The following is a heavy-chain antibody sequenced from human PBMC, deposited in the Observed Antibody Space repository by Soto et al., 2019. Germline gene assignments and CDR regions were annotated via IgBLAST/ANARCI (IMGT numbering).Heavy chain of an antibody. CDR2: ISAYNGNT. V-gene: IGHV1-18*01. D-gene: IGHD3-9*01. Sequence: QVQLVQSGAEVKKPGASVKVSCKASGYTFTSYGISWVRQAPGQGLEWMGWISAYNGNTNYAQKLQGRVTMPTDTATSTVYSELRSLRSAHTAVYDCAGRAAFDQEFDYWGKGTLLTVSS. CDR1: GYTFTSYG. CDR3: AGRAAFDQEFDY. J-gene: IGHJ4*02.